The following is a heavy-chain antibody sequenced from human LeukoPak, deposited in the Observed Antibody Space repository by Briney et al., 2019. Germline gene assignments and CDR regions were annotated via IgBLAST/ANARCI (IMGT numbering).Heavy chain of an antibody. V-gene: IGHV1-69*04. CDR2: IIPILGIA. CDR1: GGTFSSYA. CDR3: VRSGYYDSSGYDA. J-gene: IGHJ4*02. D-gene: IGHD3-22*01. Sequence: GASVKVSCKASGGTFSSYAISWVRQAPGQGLEWMGRIIPILGIANYAQKFQGRVTITADKSTSTAYMELSSLRSEDTAVYYCVRSGYYDSSGYDAWGQGTLITVSS.